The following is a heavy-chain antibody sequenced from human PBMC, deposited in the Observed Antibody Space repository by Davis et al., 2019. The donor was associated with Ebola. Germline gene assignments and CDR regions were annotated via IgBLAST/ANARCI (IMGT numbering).Heavy chain of an antibody. CDR1: GGSISSSSYY. Sequence: SETLSLTCTVSGGSISSSSYYWGWIRQPPGKGLEWIGEINHSGSTNYNPSLKSRVTISVDTSKNQFSLKLSSVTAADTAVYYCARGRNYYYGSGSLFGPWGQGTLVTVSS. D-gene: IGHD3-10*01. J-gene: IGHJ5*02. CDR2: INHSGST. V-gene: IGHV4-39*07. CDR3: ARGRNYYYGSGSLFGP.